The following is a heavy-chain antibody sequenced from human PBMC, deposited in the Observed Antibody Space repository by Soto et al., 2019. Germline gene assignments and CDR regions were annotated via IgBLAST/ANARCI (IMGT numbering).Heavy chain of an antibody. CDR3: ARLRFGESSLIDY. D-gene: IGHD3-10*01. CDR1: GGSISSYY. CDR2: IYYSGST. V-gene: IGHV4-59*08. Sequence: PSETLSLTCTVSGGSISSYYWSWIRQPPGKGLEWIGYIYYSGSTNCNPSLKSRVTISVDTSKNQFSLKLSSVTAADTAVYYCARLRFGESSLIDYWGQGTLVTVSS. J-gene: IGHJ4*02.